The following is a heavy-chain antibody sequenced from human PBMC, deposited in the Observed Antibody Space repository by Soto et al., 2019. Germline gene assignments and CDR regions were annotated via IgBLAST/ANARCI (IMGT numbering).Heavy chain of an antibody. CDR2: INQSGST. CDR3: ARVHYYDSRGYTMPLVTYYYYGMEV. J-gene: IGHJ6*01. Sequence: PSETVSLTCAVYWGSFSGYCWSCIRQPAWKGLEWVVEINQSGSTNYNPSLKSRVTISVATYKNQFPLKLSSVTAADTAVYYCARVHYYDSRGYTMPLVTYYYYGMEVWGPGTTVTFSS. CDR1: WGSFSGYC. V-gene: IGHV4-34*01. D-gene: IGHD3-22*01.